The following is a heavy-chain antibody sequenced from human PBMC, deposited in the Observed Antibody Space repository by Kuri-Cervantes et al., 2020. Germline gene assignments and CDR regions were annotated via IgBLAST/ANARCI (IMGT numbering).Heavy chain of an antibody. CDR2: IYHSGST. V-gene: IGHV4-4*02. Sequence: SCAVSGGSISSSNWWSWVRQPPGKGLEWIGEIYHSGSTNYNPSLKSRVTISVDKSKNQFSLKLSSVTAADTAVYYCGGKRGVTSYYYYYMDVWGKGTTVTVSS. CDR3: GGKRGVTSYYYYYMDV. CDR1: GGSISSSNW. D-gene: IGHD3-10*01. J-gene: IGHJ6*03.